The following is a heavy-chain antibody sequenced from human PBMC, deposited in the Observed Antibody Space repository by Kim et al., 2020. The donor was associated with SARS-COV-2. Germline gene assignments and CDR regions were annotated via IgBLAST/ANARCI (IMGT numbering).Heavy chain of an antibody. CDR3: ASGSTVTTGTPLKY. V-gene: IGHV3-21*01. Sequence: GGSLRLSCAASGFTFSSYSMNWVRQAPGKGLEWVSSISSSSSYIYYADSVKGRFTISRDNAKNSLYLQMNSLRAEDTAVYYCASGSTVTTGTPLKYWGQGTLVTVSS. J-gene: IGHJ4*02. CDR2: ISSSSSYI. D-gene: IGHD4-17*01. CDR1: GFTFSSYS.